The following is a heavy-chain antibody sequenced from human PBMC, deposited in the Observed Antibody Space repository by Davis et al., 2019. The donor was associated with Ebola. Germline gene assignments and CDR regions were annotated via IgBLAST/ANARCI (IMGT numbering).Heavy chain of an antibody. CDR1: GFTFSSYW. CDR2: IKQDGSEK. Sequence: GESLKISCAASGFTFSSYWMSWVRQAPGKGLEWVANIKQDGSEKYYVDSVKGRFTISRDNAKNSLYLQMNSLRAEDTAVYYCAKEDIVVVVAAPYYYYGMDVWGQGTTVTVSS. J-gene: IGHJ6*02. D-gene: IGHD2-15*01. V-gene: IGHV3-7*03. CDR3: AKEDIVVVVAAPYYYYGMDV.